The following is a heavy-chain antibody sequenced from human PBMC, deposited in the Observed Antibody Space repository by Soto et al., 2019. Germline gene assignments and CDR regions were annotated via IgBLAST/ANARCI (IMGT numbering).Heavy chain of an antibody. V-gene: IGHV3-74*01. CDR2: IKSDGSGT. CDR3: VRDPPGTFGIDP. J-gene: IGHJ5*02. CDR1: GFIFSTSW. D-gene: IGHD1-20*01. Sequence: GGSLRLSCAASGFIFSTSWMHWVRLAPGQGLVWVSRIKSDGSGTVYADSVKGRFTISRDNAKNTLYLQMTSLRVEDTAVYYCVRDPPGTFGIDPWGQGTLVTVSS.